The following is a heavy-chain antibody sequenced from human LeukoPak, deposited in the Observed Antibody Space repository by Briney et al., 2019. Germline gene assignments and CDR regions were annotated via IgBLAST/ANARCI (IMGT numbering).Heavy chain of an antibody. Sequence: GASMKVSCNTSGYTFTDYYIHWVRQAPGQGLEWMGWINPKSGVTNYAQNFQGRVTLTSDTSISTAYMDLSGLTSGDTAVYYCARALGNYYDSTVYQAYWGQGHLVTVSS. CDR3: ARALGNYYDSTVYQAY. J-gene: IGHJ4*02. CDR1: GYTFTDYY. V-gene: IGHV1-2*02. D-gene: IGHD3-22*01. CDR2: INPKSGVT.